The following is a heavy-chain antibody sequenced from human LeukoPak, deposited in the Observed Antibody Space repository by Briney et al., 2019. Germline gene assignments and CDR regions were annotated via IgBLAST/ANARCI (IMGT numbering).Heavy chain of an antibody. Sequence: GGSLRLSCAASGFTFSSYDMSWVRQAPGKGLEWVSIISGSGYTARDTDSVRGRFIISRDNSNNTLYLQMNSLRPEDTAVYYCAKGPGYFDYWGQGTLVTVSS. J-gene: IGHJ4*02. CDR3: AKGPGYFDY. CDR2: ISGSGYTA. V-gene: IGHV3-23*01. CDR1: GFTFSSYD.